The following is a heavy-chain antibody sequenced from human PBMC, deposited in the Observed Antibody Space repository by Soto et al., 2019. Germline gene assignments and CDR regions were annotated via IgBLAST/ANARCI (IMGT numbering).Heavy chain of an antibody. CDR3: VKDSSPAGHFYAMDV. CDR1: GFTFSDYY. J-gene: IGHJ6*02. CDR2: ISSSSYT. D-gene: IGHD6-13*01. Sequence: GGSLRLSCAASGFTFSDYYMSWIRQAPGKGLEWVSYISSSSYTNYADSVKGRFTISRDNAKNSLYLQMSSLRDEDTGVYYCVKDSSPAGHFYAMDVWGQGTTVTVSS. V-gene: IGHV3-11*06.